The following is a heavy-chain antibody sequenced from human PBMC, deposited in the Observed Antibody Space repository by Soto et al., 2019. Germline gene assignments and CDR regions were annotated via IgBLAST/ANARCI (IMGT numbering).Heavy chain of an antibody. CDR1: GYTLTSNY. Sequence: ASVKVSCTASGYTLTSNYMHWVRQAPGQGLEWMGIINPSGGSTYYAQKYQGRVTMTRDTSTSTVYMELTSLRSEDTAVYYCARDLAFGFSSSWYPNYWGQGTLVTVSS. CDR2: INPSGGST. D-gene: IGHD6-13*01. J-gene: IGHJ4*02. V-gene: IGHV1-46*01. CDR3: ARDLAFGFSSSWYPNY.